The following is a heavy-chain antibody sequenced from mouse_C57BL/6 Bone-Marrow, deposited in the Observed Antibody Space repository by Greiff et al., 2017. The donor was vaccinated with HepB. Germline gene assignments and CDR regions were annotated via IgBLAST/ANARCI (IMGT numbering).Heavy chain of an antibody. Sequence: EVQLQQSGPELVKPGASVKISCKASGYTFTDYYMNWVKQSHGKSLEWIGDINPNNGGTSYNQKFKGKATLTVDKSSSTAYMELRSLTSEDSAVYYCERLAIYYDYDYFDYWGQGTTLTVSS. CDR3: ERLAIYYDYDYFDY. V-gene: IGHV1-26*01. CDR1: GYTFTDYY. J-gene: IGHJ2*01. CDR2: INPNNGGT. D-gene: IGHD2-4*01.